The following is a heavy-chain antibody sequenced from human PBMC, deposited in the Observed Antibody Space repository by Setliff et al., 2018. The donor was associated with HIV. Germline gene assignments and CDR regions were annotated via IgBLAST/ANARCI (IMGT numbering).Heavy chain of an antibody. Sequence: SETLSLTCTVSDVSISAYYWSWIRQPPGKGLEWIGDIFYTGSTNYNPSLKSRVTISIDTSKNQFSLKLSSVTAADTAVYYCARDRRSIFGVDTKNWFDPWGQGTLVTVSS. J-gene: IGHJ5*02. CDR3: ARDRRSIFGVDTKNWFDP. CDR2: IFYTGST. V-gene: IGHV4-59*12. CDR1: DVSISAYY. D-gene: IGHD3-3*01.